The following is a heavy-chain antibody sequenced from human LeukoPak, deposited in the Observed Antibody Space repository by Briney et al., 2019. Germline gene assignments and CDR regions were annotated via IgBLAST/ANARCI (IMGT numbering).Heavy chain of an antibody. J-gene: IGHJ5*02. CDR3: ARVKVRGVTWFDP. CDR2: VNPNSGGT. CDR1: GYTFTGSY. Sequence: ASVKVSCKASGYTFTGSYMHWVRQAPGQGLEWMGWVNPNSGGTNYAQKFQGRVAMTRDTSISTAYMELSSLRSDDTAVYYCARVKVRGVTWFDPWGQGTLVTVSS. V-gene: IGHV1-2*02. D-gene: IGHD3-10*01.